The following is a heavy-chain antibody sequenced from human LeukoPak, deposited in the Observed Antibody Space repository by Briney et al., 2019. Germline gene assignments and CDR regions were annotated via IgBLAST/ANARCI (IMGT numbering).Heavy chain of an antibody. CDR1: GYTFTSYD. V-gene: IGHV1-8*01. CDR3: ARGGRRITIFEG. J-gene: IGHJ4*02. CDR2: KNPNSGNK. Sequence: ASVKVSCKASGYTFTSYDINWVRQATGQGLEWMGWKNPNSGNKGYAQKFQGRVTMTKNTSISTAYMELSSLRSEDTAVYYCARGGRRITIFEGWGQGTLVTVSS. D-gene: IGHD3-3*01.